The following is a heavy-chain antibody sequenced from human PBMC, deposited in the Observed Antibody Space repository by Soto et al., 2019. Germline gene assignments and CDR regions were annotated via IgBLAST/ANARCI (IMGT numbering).Heavy chain of an antibody. Sequence: ASVKVSCKTFGCTFSTFTINWVRQAPGQGLVWMGSIIPFLNISNNARNFLGRLTLAADESTSTAYMELQSLSPDDTAIYFCATLGAQNDHWAQGTLVTVSS. D-gene: IGHD3-16*01. J-gene: IGHJ5*02. CDR2: IIPFLNIS. CDR3: ATLGAQNDH. CDR1: GCTFSTFT. V-gene: IGHV1-69*02.